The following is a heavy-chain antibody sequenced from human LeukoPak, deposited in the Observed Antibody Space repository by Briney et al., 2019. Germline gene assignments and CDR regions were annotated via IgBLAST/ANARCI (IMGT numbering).Heavy chain of an antibody. V-gene: IGHV1-69*13. CDR3: ARDRFTMRTNPEYFQH. J-gene: IGHJ1*01. D-gene: IGHD3-22*01. CDR1: GGTFSSYA. CDR2: IIPIFGTA. Sequence: SVKVSCKASGGTFSSYAISWVRQAPGQGLEWMGGIIPIFGTANYAQKFQGRVTITADESTSTAYMELSSLRSEDTAVYYCARDRFTMRTNPEYFQHWGQGTLVTVSS.